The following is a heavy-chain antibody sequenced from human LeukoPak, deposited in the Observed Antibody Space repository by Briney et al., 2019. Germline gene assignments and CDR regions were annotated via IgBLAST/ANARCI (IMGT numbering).Heavy chain of an antibody. CDR3: ATYNVDYYDTSDGMDV. V-gene: IGHV1-69*04. CDR1: GGTFRSYA. J-gene: IGHJ6*02. Sequence: ASVKVSCKASGGTFRSYAINWVRQAPGQGLEWMGRIIPMLSITNYAQKLQGRVTITADKSTNTAYMELSSLRSEDTAVYYRATYNVDYYDTSDGMDVWGQGTTVTVSS. CDR2: IIPMLSIT. D-gene: IGHD3-22*01.